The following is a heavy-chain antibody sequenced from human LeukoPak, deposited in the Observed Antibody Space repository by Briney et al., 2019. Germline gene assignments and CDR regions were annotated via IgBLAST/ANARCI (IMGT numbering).Heavy chain of an antibody. CDR2: ISGSDGTI. D-gene: IGHD1-1*01. V-gene: IGHV3-48*03. CDR1: GFIFSSYE. Sequence: PGGSLRLSCVASGFIFSSYEVNWVRQAPGKGLEWVSFISGSDGTIYYADSVKGRFTISRDNAKKSVYLQMNSLRAEDTAVYYCTRKFPGTVYFDDWGQGTLVTVSS. J-gene: IGHJ4*02. CDR3: TRKFPGTVYFDD.